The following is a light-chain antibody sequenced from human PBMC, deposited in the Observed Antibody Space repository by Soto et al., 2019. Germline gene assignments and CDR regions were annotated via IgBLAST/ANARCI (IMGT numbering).Light chain of an antibody. CDR2: AAS. Sequence: IRMTPSPSSFSASTGDRVTITCQASQDIDNYVNWYQQKPGKAPKLLIHAASNLETGVPSRFSGSGSGTAFSFTISSLQPEDLATYYCQQYDSLVTFGQGTRLEI. CDR3: QQYDSLVT. CDR1: QDIDNY. V-gene: IGKV1-33*01. J-gene: IGKJ5*01.